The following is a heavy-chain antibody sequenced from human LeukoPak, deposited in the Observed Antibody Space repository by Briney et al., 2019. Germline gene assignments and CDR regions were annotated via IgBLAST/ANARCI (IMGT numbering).Heavy chain of an antibody. CDR3: AIDRVGATIDY. CDR2: IDPSGGST. J-gene: IGHJ4*02. CDR1: GYTFTSYY. V-gene: IGHV1-46*01. D-gene: IGHD1-26*01. Sequence: ASVKVSCKASGYTFTSYYMHWVRQAPGQGLEWMGIIDPSGGSTSYAQKFQGRVTMTRDTSTSTVYMELSSLRSEDTAVYYCAIDRVGATIDYWGQGTLATVSS.